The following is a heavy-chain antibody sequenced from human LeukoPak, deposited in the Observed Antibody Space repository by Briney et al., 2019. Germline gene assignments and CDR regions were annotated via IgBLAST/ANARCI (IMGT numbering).Heavy chain of an antibody. CDR2: ISSSSYI. J-gene: IGHJ4*02. CDR3: ARASYCSGGSCYAPPLGY. CDR1: GFTFSSYN. D-gene: IGHD2-15*01. Sequence: PGGSLRLSCAASGFTFSSYNMNWVRQAPGKGLEWVSSISSSSYIYYADSVKGRFTISRDNAKNSLYLQMNSLRAEDTAVYYCARASYCSGGSCYAPPLGYWGQGTLVTVSS. V-gene: IGHV3-21*01.